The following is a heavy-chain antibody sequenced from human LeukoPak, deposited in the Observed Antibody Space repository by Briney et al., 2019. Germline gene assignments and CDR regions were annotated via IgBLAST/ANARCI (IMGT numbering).Heavy chain of an antibody. CDR3: ARRYYYNLGGFPFDF. Sequence: SETLSLTCAVSGGPFSGYFWSWIRQSSGKGLEWIGEIHNSGTTNYDPSLNSRVSISEDTSKNQFYLNLSSVTAADTAVYYCARRYYYNLGGFPFDFWGQGTLVTVSS. CDR1: GGPFSGYF. CDR2: IHNSGTT. V-gene: IGHV4-34*01. D-gene: IGHD3-10*01. J-gene: IGHJ4*02.